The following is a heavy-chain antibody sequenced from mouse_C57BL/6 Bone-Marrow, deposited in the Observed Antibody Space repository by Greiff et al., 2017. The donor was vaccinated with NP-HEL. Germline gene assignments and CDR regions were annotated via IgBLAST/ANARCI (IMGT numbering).Heavy chain of an antibody. CDR2: IDPSDSET. CDR1: GYTFTSYW. Sequence: VQLQQPGAELVRPGSSVKLSCQASGYTFTSYWMHWVKQRPIQGLEWIGNIDPSDSETHSNQKFKDKATLTVDKSSSTAYMKLSSLTSEDSAVYYCATDPYAMDYWGQGTSVTVSS. CDR3: ATDPYAMDY. J-gene: IGHJ4*01. V-gene: IGHV1-52*01.